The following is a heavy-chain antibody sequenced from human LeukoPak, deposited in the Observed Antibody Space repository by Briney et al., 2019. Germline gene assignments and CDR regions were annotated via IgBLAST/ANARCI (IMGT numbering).Heavy chain of an antibody. CDR2: ISGSGGST. CDR1: GFTFSSYA. D-gene: IGHD1-26*01. V-gene: IGHV3-23*01. CDR3: ATYFGRQWEPRWFDP. Sequence: PEGSLRLSCAASGFTFSSYAMSWVRQAPGKGLEWVSAISGSGGSTYYADSVKGRFTISRDNSKNTLYLQMNSLRAEDTAVYYCATYFGRQWEPRWFDPWGQGTLVTVSS. J-gene: IGHJ5*02.